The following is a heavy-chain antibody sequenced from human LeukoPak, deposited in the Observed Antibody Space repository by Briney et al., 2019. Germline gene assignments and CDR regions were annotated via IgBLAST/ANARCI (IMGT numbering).Heavy chain of an antibody. CDR3: ARHYDSSGSTPHDY. Sequence: GESLKISCKGSGYSFTSYWIGWVRQMPGKGLEWMGRIDPSDSYTNYSPSFQGHVTISADKSISTAYLQWSRLKASDTAMYYCARHYDSSGSTPHDYWGQGTLVTVSS. D-gene: IGHD3-22*01. V-gene: IGHV5-10-1*01. CDR2: IDPSDSYT. J-gene: IGHJ4*02. CDR1: GYSFTSYW.